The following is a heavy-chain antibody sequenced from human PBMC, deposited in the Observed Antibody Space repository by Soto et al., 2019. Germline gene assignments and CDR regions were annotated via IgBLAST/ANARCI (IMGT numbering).Heavy chain of an antibody. CDR1: GFTFSDYY. Sequence: QVQLVESGGGLVKPGGSLRLSCAASGFTFSDYYMSWIRQAPGKGLEWVSYISSSSSYTNYADSVKGRFTISRDNAKNSRYLQMTSLRAEDTAVYYCARVPTSYGPGGFDPWGQGTLVTVSS. D-gene: IGHD5-18*01. CDR2: ISSSSSYT. V-gene: IGHV3-11*05. J-gene: IGHJ5*02. CDR3: ARVPTSYGPGGFDP.